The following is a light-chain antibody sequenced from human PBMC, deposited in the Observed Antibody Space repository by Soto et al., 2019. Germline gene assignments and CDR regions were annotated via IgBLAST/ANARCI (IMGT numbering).Light chain of an antibody. CDR1: QSVSSSY. Sequence: ELVLTQSQGTLSLYPVPIDTLSCSSSQSVSSSYLAWYQQKPGQAPRLLIYGASSRATGIPDRFSGSGSGTDFTLTISRLEPEDLAVYDGQQYGSSPPITVGQGTRREIK. CDR3: QQYGSSPPIT. J-gene: IGKJ5*01. CDR2: GAS. V-gene: IGKV3-20*01.